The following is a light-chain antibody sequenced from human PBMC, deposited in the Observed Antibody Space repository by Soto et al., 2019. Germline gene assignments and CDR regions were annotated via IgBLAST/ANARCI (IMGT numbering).Light chain of an antibody. Sequence: FMLTQSPATLSLSQGERATLTCRASQSISTFLAWYQQKPGQAPRLLIYDASNRATGIPARFSGSGSGTDFTLTISSLEPEDFAVYYCQQRNNWPPRFTFGPGTKEEIK. CDR1: QSISTF. CDR3: QQRNNWPPRFT. V-gene: IGKV3-11*01. CDR2: DAS. J-gene: IGKJ3*01.